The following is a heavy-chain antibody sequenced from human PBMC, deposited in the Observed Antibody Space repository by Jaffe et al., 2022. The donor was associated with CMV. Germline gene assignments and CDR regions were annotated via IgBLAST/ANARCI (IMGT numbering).Heavy chain of an antibody. J-gene: IGHJ6*02. Sequence: QVTLRESGPALVKPTQTLTLTCTFSGFSLSTSGMCVSWIRQPPGKALEWLALIDWDDDKYYSTSLKTRLTISKDTSKNQVVLTMTNMDPVDTATYYCARIPGYSYGYQLGGMDVWGQGTTVTVSS. CDR2: IDWDDDK. V-gene: IGHV2-70*01. CDR1: GFSLSTSGMC. D-gene: IGHD5-18*01. CDR3: ARIPGYSYGYQLGGMDV.